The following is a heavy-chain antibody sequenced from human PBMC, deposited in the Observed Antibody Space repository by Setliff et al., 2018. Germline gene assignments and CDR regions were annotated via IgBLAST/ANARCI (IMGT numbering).Heavy chain of an antibody. D-gene: IGHD3-22*01. CDR3: ARDSALHSYHYDSSGYLDY. Sequence: PSETLSLTCTVPGGSISTYYWSWIRQTPVKGLEWIGYVYYSGTTNYNPLFKSRVTISVDRPKNQFSLKLSSVTAADTGVYYCARDSALHSYHYDSSGYLDYWGREPWSPSPQ. J-gene: IGHJ4*02. CDR2: VYYSGTT. CDR1: GGSISTYY. V-gene: IGHV4-59*01.